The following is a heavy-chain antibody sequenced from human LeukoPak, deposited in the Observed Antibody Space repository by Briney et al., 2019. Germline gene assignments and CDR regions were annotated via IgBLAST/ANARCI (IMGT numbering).Heavy chain of an antibody. CDR1: GFTVSSNY. CDR2: IYSGGST. Sequence: GGSLRLSCAASGFTVSSNYMSWVRQAPGKGLEWVSVIYSGGSTYYADSVKGRFTISGDSSKNTLYLQMNSLRAEDTAVYHCARSPGNWEEVGWFDPWGQGTLVTVSS. V-gene: IGHV3-66*02. J-gene: IGHJ5*02. CDR3: ARSPGNWEEVGWFDP. D-gene: IGHD7-27*01.